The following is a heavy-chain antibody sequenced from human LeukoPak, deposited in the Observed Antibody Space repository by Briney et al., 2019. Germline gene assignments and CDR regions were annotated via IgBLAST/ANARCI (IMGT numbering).Heavy chain of an antibody. Sequence: SQTLSLTCTVSGGSISSGGYYWSWIRQHPGKGLEWIGYIYYSGSTYYNPSLKSRVTISVDTSKNQFSLKLSSVTAADTAVYYCARGTDRYDGSGYYFYYFDYWGQGTLVTVSS. J-gene: IGHJ4*02. CDR2: IYYSGST. V-gene: IGHV4-31*03. D-gene: IGHD3-22*01. CDR3: ARGTDRYDGSGYYFYYFDY. CDR1: GGSISSGGYY.